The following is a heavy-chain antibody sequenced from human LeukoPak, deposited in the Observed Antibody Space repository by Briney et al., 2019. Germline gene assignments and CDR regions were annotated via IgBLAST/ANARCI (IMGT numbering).Heavy chain of an antibody. V-gene: IGHV4-61*01. J-gene: IGHJ3*02. Sequence: SETLSLTCTVSGGSINNGRYYWSWIRQPPGKGLEWIGYIYYSGSTNYNPSLKSRVTISVDTSKNQFSLKLSSVTAADTAIYYCARFPRSSPTLDAFDIWGQGTMVTVSS. CDR2: IYYSGST. CDR1: GGSINNGRYY. D-gene: IGHD2-15*01. CDR3: ARFPRSSPTLDAFDI.